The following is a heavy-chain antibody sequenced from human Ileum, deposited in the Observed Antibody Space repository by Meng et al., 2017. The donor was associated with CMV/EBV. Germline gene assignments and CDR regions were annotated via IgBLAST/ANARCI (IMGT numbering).Heavy chain of an antibody. Sequence: ASVKVSCKASGYTFTGYYMHWVRQAPGQGLEWMGWINPNSGGTNYAQKFQGRVTMTRDTSISTAYMELSRLRSDDTAVYYCARDSSSYYYDSKGYFDYWGQATLATVSS. CDR1: GYTFTGYY. CDR2: INPNSGGT. CDR3: ARDSSSYYYDSKGYFDY. V-gene: IGHV1-2*02. J-gene: IGHJ4*02. D-gene: IGHD3-22*01.